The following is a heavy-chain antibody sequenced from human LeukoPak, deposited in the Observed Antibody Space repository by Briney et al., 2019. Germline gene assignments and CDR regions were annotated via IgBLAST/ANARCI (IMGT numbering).Heavy chain of an antibody. Sequence: ASVKVSCKAFGYTFTSNYMHWVRQAPGQGLEWMGWINPKSGGTNYSQKFQGRVTMTRDTSISTAYMELSRLRSDDTAVYYCARDTVVTNDAFDIWGQGTMVTVSS. J-gene: IGHJ3*02. CDR2: INPKSGGT. V-gene: IGHV1-2*02. CDR1: GYTFTSNY. D-gene: IGHD4-23*01. CDR3: ARDTVVTNDAFDI.